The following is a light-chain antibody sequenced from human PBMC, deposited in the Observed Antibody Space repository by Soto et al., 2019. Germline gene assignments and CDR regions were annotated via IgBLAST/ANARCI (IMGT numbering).Light chain of an antibody. V-gene: IGKV4-1*01. CDR2: WAS. CDR3: QQYYSTPLT. Sequence: DRVMSQSPDCLAVSLGEIATINCKSSKSVLYSSNNKNYLAWYQQKTGQPPKLVIYWASTRESGVPDRFSGSGYGTDFNLTISSLQAEDVAVYYCQQYYSTPLTFGQGTKVDIK. J-gene: IGKJ4*01. CDR1: KSVLYSSNNKNY.